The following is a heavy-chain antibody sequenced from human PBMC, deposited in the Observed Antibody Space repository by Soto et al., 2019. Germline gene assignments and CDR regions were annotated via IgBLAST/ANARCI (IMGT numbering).Heavy chain of an antibody. D-gene: IGHD2-15*01. CDR3: ARDLSEIVVVVAATLDY. J-gene: IGHJ4*02. CDR2: INAGNGNT. V-gene: IGHV1-3*01. Sequence: ASVKVSCKASGYTFTSYAMHWVRQAPGQRLEWMGWINAGNGNTKYSQKFQGRVTITRDTSASTAYMELSSLRSEDTAVYYCARDLSEIVVVVAATLDYRAQRTLVTGSS. CDR1: GYTFTSYA.